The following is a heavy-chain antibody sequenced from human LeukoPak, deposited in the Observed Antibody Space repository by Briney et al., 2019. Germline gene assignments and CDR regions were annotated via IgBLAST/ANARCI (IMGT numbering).Heavy chain of an antibody. CDR2: IRYDGSNK. Sequence: GGSLRLSCAASGFTFSSYGMHWVRQAPGKGLEWVAFIRYDGSNKYYADSVKGRFTISRDNSKNTLYLQMNSLRAEDTAVYYCAKDLGSSWYGRDYYYGMDVWGQGTTVTVSS. CDR3: AKDLGSSWYGRDYYYGMDV. CDR1: GFTFSSYG. V-gene: IGHV3-30*02. D-gene: IGHD6-13*01. J-gene: IGHJ6*02.